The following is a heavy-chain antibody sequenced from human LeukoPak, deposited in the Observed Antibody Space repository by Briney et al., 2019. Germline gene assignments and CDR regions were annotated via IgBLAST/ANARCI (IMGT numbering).Heavy chain of an antibody. V-gene: IGHV1-18*01. CDR1: GYTFTIYG. CDR2: ISAYNGNT. Sequence: ASVKVSCTASGYTFTIYGISWVRQAPGQGLEWMGWISAYNGNTNYAQKLQGRVTMTTDTSTSTAYMELRSLRSDDTAVYYCARDALDYYDSSGVDYWGQGTLVTVSS. D-gene: IGHD3-22*01. J-gene: IGHJ4*02. CDR3: ARDALDYYDSSGVDY.